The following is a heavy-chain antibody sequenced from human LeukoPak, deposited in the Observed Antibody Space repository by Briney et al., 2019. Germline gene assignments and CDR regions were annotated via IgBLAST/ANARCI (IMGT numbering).Heavy chain of an antibody. D-gene: IGHD5-12*01. CDR2: INHSGST. Sequence: SETLSLTCAVCGGSFSGYYWSWIRQPPGEGREWIGEINHSGSTNYNPSLKSRVTISVDTSKNQFSLKVSSVTAADTAVYYCASPRGGYSGYAPFDYWGQGTLVTVSS. CDR3: ASPRGGYSGYAPFDY. V-gene: IGHV4-34*01. J-gene: IGHJ4*02. CDR1: GGSFSGYY.